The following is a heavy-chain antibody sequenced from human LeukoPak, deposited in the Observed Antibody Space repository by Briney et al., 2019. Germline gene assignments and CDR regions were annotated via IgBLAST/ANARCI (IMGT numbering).Heavy chain of an antibody. V-gene: IGHV3-30*02. CDR3: ARGYSSSWFLMDV. D-gene: IGHD6-13*01. CDR2: IRYDGSNK. Sequence: GGSLRLSCAASGFTFSSYGMHWVRQAPGKGLEWVAFIRYDGSNKYYADSVKGRFTISRDNSKNTLYLQMNSLRAEDTAVYYCARGYSSSWFLMDVWGKGTTVTISS. CDR1: GFTFSSYG. J-gene: IGHJ6*03.